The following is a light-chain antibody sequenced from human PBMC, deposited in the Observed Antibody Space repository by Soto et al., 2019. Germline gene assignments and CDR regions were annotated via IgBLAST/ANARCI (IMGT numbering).Light chain of an antibody. J-gene: IGLJ1*01. CDR2: TND. Sequence: SVLTQPPSASGTPGQRVIISCSGSSSNIESNTVYWYQQLPGMAPRLLIHTNDRRPSGVPDRFSGSKSGTSASLAISGLQSEDEADYYCLAWDDSLNGNLFGTGTKVT. CDR1: SSNIESNT. CDR3: LAWDDSLNGNL. V-gene: IGLV1-44*01.